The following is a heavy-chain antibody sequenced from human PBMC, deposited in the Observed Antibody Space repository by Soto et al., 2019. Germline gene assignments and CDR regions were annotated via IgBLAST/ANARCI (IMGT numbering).Heavy chain of an antibody. V-gene: IGHV3-30-3*01. CDR3: AGYYYDSSGYYYYYYGMDV. J-gene: IGHJ6*02. Sequence: GGSLRLSCAASGFTFSSYAMHWVRQAPGKGLEWVAVISYDGSNKYYADSVKGRFTISRDNSKNTLYLQMNSLRAEDTAVYYCAGYYYDSSGYYYYYYGMDVWGQGTTVTVSS. CDR1: GFTFSSYA. CDR2: ISYDGSNK. D-gene: IGHD3-22*01.